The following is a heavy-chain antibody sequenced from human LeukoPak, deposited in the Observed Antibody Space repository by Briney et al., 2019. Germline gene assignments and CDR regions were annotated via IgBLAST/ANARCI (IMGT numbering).Heavy chain of an antibody. Sequence: ASVKVSCKASGYTFTSYDINWVRQATGQGLEWMGWMNPISGNTGYAQKFQGRVTMTRNTSISTAYMELSSLRSEDTAVYYCAYSSSWYGVFDYWGQGTLVTVSS. CDR3: AYSSSWYGVFDY. J-gene: IGHJ4*02. D-gene: IGHD6-13*01. CDR1: GYTFTSYD. V-gene: IGHV1-8*02. CDR2: MNPISGNT.